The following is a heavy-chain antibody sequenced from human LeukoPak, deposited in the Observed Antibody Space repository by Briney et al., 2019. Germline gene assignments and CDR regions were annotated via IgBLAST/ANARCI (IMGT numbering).Heavy chain of an antibody. CDR2: IDTTTGNP. V-gene: IGHV7-4-1*02. CDR1: GYTFTSYA. Sequence: ASVKVSCKASGYTFTSYAIHWVRQAPGQGLEWMGNIDTTTGNPRYAQDFTGRFVFSLDTSVSTAYLQITSLEADDTAAYYCVRGTPTPGMDYWGQGTQVTVSS. D-gene: IGHD3-10*01. CDR3: VRGTPTPGMDY. J-gene: IGHJ4*02.